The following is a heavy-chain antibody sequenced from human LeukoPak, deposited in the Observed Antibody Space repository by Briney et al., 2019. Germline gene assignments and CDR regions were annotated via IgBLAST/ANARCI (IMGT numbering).Heavy chain of an antibody. D-gene: IGHD1-1*01. CDR2: ICSSGSS. Sequence: PSETLSLTCIVSGVSISRSTDYWVWIRQAPVKGLEGIVYICSSGSSYYNPSLRSPVTISVSTSKNQFPLRLDSVPAAAPAVYFCARGIRRRGRYFDDWGQGTLVTVSS. J-gene: IGHJ4*02. CDR3: ARGIRRRGRYFDD. CDR1: GVSISRSTDY. V-gene: IGHV4-39*06.